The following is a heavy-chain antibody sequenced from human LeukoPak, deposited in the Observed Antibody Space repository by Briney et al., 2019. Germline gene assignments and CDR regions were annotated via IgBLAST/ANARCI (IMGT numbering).Heavy chain of an antibody. CDR3: ARGRGRHHIVLVVYATPNWFDP. J-gene: IGHJ5*01. V-gene: IGHV4-34*01. CDR2: INHRVGA. Sequence: PSETLSLTRVLSVGSPSGYYWSCSRAPPGKGLWWGGEINHRVGANYNLSLKSRVTSSVDTSKNQFSLKLSSVTAADTAVYYCARGRGRHHIVLVVYATPNWFDPWGQGTMVTVSS. D-gene: IGHD2-8*02. CDR1: VGSPSGYY.